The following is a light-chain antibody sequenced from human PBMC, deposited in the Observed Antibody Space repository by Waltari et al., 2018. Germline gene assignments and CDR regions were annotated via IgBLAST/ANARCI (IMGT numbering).Light chain of an antibody. CDR1: SSNIGSNT. CDR3: AAWDDSLYWV. J-gene: IGLJ3*02. Sequence: QSVLTQPPSASGTPGQRVTISCSGSSSNIGSNTVNWYQQLPGTATKLLIYSNNQRPSGVPDRFSGSKSGTSASLAISGLQSEDEADYYCAAWDDSLYWVFGGGTKLTVL. CDR2: SNN. V-gene: IGLV1-44*01.